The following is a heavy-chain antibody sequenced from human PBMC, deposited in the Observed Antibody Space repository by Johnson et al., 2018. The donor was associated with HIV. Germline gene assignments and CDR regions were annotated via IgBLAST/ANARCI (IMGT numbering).Heavy chain of an antibody. CDR3: ARGKGAAVGLDAYDI. V-gene: IGHV3-33*01. CDR2: IWYDGSNK. CDR1: GFTFSSYG. Sequence: QVQLVESGGGLVQPGGSLRLSCAASGFTFSSYGIHWVRQAPGKGLEWVAVIWYDGSNKFYADSVRGRFTISRDNSKNTLYVQMNSLKTEDTAMYYCARGKGAAVGLDAYDIWGQGTMVTVSS. J-gene: IGHJ3*02. D-gene: IGHD6-13*01.